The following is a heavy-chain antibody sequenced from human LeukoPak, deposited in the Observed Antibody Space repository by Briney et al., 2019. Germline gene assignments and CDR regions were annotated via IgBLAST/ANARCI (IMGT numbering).Heavy chain of an antibody. V-gene: IGHV3-30-3*01. CDR3: AKDSGGGGDYYGSGSAWDI. J-gene: IGHJ3*02. D-gene: IGHD3-10*01. CDR2: ISYDGSNK. Sequence: GGSLRLSCAASGFTFSSYAMHWVRQAPGKGLEWVAVISYDGSNKYYADSVKGRFTISRDNSKNTLYLQMNSLRAEDTAVYYCAKDSGGGGDYYGSGSAWDIWGQGTMVTVSS. CDR1: GFTFSSYA.